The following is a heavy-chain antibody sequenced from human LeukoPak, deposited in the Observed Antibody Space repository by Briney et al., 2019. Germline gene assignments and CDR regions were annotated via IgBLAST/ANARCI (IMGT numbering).Heavy chain of an antibody. Sequence: PSETLSLTCAVCGGFFSGYYWSWIRQPPGKGLEWIGEINHSGSTNYNPSLKSRVTISVDTSKNQFSLKLSSVTAADTAVYYCTRALPFLEWLPPPDVWGKGTTVTVSS. J-gene: IGHJ6*04. CDR2: INHSGST. V-gene: IGHV4-34*01. CDR3: TRALPFLEWLPPPDV. D-gene: IGHD3-3*01. CDR1: GGFFSGYY.